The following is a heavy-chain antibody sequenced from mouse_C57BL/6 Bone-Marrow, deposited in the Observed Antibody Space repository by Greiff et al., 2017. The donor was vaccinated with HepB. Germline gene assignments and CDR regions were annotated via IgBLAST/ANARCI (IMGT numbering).Heavy chain of an antibody. CDR2: IYPGDGDT. CDR1: GYAFSSSW. J-gene: IGHJ3*01. V-gene: IGHV1-82*01. D-gene: IGHD1-1*01. Sequence: QVQLQQSGPELVKPGASVKISCKASGYAFSSSWMNWVKQRPGKGLEWIGRIYPGDGDTNYNGKFKGKATLTADKSSSTAYMQLSSLTSEDSAVYFCARYTTVVAEDGFAYWGQGTLVTVSA. CDR3: ARYTTVVAEDGFAY.